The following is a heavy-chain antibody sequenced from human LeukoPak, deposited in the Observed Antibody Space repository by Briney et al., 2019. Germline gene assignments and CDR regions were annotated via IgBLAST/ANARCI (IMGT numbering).Heavy chain of an antibody. CDR1: GGSISSSSYY. CDR2: IYYSGST. CDR3: ARPWLAYYPLLFGP. Sequence: SETLSLTCTVSGGSISSSSYYWGWIRQPPGKGLEWIGSIYYSGSTYYNPSLKSRVTISVDTSKNQFSLKLSSVTAADTAVYYCARPWLAYYPLLFGPWGQGTLVTVSS. J-gene: IGHJ5*02. D-gene: IGHD1-26*01. V-gene: IGHV4-39*01.